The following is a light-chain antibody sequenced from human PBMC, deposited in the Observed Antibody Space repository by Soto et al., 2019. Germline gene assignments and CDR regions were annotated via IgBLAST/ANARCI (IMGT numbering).Light chain of an antibody. J-gene: IGKJ1*01. Sequence: IQLTQSPSSLSASVGDRVTITCRASQGISRYVAWYQQNPGKAPKLLIYVASTLQSWVPSRFSGSGSGTDFTLTISSLQPEDFATYYCQHYNSYSEAFGQGTKVDIK. CDR2: VAS. CDR3: QHYNSYSEA. CDR1: QGISRY. V-gene: IGKV1-9*01.